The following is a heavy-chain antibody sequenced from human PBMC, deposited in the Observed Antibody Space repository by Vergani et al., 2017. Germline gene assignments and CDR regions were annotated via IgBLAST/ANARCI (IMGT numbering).Heavy chain of an antibody. Sequence: QVQLQESGPGLVKPPGTLSLPCAVSGDPISSNNCWTWVRQPPGKGLEWIGEICHTEDTKYSPSLKSRVTVSVDESRNLFSLRLNSVTAADTAVYYCATIGYRRWGYYFDYWVQGILVTVSS. CDR1: GDPISSNNC. CDR3: ATIGYRRWGYYFDY. CDR2: ICHTEDT. J-gene: IGHJ4*02. V-gene: IGHV4-4*03. D-gene: IGHD2-2*02.